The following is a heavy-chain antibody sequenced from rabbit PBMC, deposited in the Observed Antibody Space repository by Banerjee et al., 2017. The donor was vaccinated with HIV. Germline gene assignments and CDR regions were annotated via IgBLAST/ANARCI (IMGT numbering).Heavy chain of an antibody. CDR2: IYAGSSGST. CDR3: ARDLAGVIGWNFGL. D-gene: IGHD4-1*01. Sequence: QSLEESGGDLVKPGASLTLTCTASGFSFSNKYVMCWVRQAPGKGLEWIACIYAGSSGSTQYANWAKGRFTISKTSSTTVTLQMTSLTAADTATYFCARDLAGVIGWNFGLWGPGTLVTVS. V-gene: IGHV1S40*01. CDR1: GFSFSNKYV. J-gene: IGHJ4*01.